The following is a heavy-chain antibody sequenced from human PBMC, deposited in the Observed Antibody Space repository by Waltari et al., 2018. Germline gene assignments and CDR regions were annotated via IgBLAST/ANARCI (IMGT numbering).Heavy chain of an antibody. CDR2: IYPGDSDT. CDR1: GYSFTSYW. CDR3: ATIRVLYAFDI. V-gene: IGHV5-51*01. Sequence: EVPLVQSAAEATKPGEYLKISCKGSGYSFTSYWLGRVRQVPGKGLEWMGIIYPGDSDTRYSPSFQGQVTISADKSISTAYLQWSSLKASDTAMYYCATIRVLYAFDIWGQGTMVTVSS. D-gene: IGHD2-8*01. J-gene: IGHJ3*02.